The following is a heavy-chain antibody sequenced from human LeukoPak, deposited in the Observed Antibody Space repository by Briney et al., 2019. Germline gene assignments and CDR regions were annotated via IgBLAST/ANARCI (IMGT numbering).Heavy chain of an antibody. J-gene: IGHJ5*02. CDR1: GYTFTSYY. Sequence: ASVKVSCKASGYTFTSYYMHWLRQAPGQGLEWMGIINPSGGSTSYAQKFQGRVTMTRDMSTSTVYMELSSLRSEDTAVYYCASTGYCSSTSCYDWFDPWGQGTLVTVSS. CDR2: INPSGGST. D-gene: IGHD2-2*01. CDR3: ASTGYCSSTSCYDWFDP. V-gene: IGHV1-46*01.